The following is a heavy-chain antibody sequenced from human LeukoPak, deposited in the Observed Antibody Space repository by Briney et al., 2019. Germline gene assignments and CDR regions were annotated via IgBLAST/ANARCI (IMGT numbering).Heavy chain of an antibody. CDR3: ARGNWDSSGWYYDY. D-gene: IGHD6-19*01. V-gene: IGHV1-69*05. CDR2: ISSIFGTA. J-gene: IGHJ4*02. Sequence: ASVKVSCKXSGGTFSSYAISWVRQAPGQGLEGMGRISSIFGTANYAQKFQGRVTITTDESTNTAYMELSSLRSEDTAVYYCARGNWDSSGWYYDYWGQGTLVTVSS. CDR1: GGTFSSYA.